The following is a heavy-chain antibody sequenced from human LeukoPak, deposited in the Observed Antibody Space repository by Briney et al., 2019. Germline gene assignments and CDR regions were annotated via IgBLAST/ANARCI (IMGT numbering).Heavy chain of an antibody. CDR1: GGSISRGSYY. D-gene: IGHD6-6*01. Sequence: SETLSLTCTAPGGSISRGSYYWSWIRQPAGKGLEWLVRIYTSGSTNYNPSLKIRVTISVDTSKTQFSLKLSSVTAADTAVYYCARDRGSSPYYYYYMDVWGKGTTVTVSS. J-gene: IGHJ6*03. CDR2: IYTSGST. CDR3: ARDRGSSPYYYYYMDV. V-gene: IGHV4-61*02.